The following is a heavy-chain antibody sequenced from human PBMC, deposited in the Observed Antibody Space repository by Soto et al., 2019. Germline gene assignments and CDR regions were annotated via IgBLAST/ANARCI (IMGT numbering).Heavy chain of an antibody. D-gene: IGHD1-26*01. CDR2: IYYSGST. CDR1: GGSISSSSYY. J-gene: IGHJ4*02. Sequence: PSETLSLTCTVSGGSISSSSYYWGWIRQPPGKGLEWIGSIYYSGSTYYNPSLKSRVTISVDTSKNQFSLKLSSVTAADTAVYYCARYYLSFFHYWGQGTLVTVSS. CDR3: ARYYLSFFHY. V-gene: IGHV4-39*01.